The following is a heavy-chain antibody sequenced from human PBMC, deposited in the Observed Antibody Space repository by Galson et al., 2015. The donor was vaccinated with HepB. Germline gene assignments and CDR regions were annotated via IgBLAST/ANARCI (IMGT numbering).Heavy chain of an antibody. CDR1: GFTFDDYT. V-gene: IGHV3-43*01. D-gene: IGHD5-24*01. Sequence: SLRLSCAASGFTFDDYTMHWVRQAPGKGLEWVSLISWDGGSTYYADSVKGRFTISRDNSKNSLYLQMNSLRTEDTAVYYCAKEGGYNTENHFDYWGQGTLVTVSS. CDR2: ISWDGGST. J-gene: IGHJ4*02. CDR3: AKEGGYNTENHFDY.